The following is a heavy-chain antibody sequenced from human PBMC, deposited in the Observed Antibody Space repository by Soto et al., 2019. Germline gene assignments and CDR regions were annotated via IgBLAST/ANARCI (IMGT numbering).Heavy chain of an antibody. J-gene: IGHJ5*02. D-gene: IGHD2-2*01. Sequence: GGSLRLSCAASGFTFDDYAMHWVRQAPGKGLEWVAVISYDGSNKYYADSVKGRFTISRDNSKNTLYLQMNSLRAEDTAVYYCARDLRYCISTSCSRGFDPWGQGTLVTVSS. CDR3: ARDLRYCISTSCSRGFDP. V-gene: IGHV3-30-3*01. CDR2: ISYDGSNK. CDR1: GFTFDDYA.